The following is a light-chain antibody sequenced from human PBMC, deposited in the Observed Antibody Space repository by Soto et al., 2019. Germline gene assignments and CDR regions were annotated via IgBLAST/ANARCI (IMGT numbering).Light chain of an antibody. CDR2: KAS. J-gene: IGKJ4*01. CDR3: QQYSTYSIT. CDR1: QSISYW. Sequence: DIQMTQSPSTRSASVGDRVTITCRASQSISYWLAWYQQKPGKAPTVLIYKASILESGVPSRFSGSGSGTEFTLTISSLQPDDFATYYCQQYSTYSITFGGGTKVE. V-gene: IGKV1-5*03.